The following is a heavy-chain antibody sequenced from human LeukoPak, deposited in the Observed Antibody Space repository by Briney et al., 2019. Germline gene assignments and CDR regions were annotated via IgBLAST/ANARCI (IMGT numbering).Heavy chain of an antibody. D-gene: IGHD5-12*01. CDR1: GASISSDY. CDR3: ARRGRKWLGY. J-gene: IGHJ4*02. CDR2: IHYTGTT. Sequence: SETLSLTCTVSGASISSDYWSWIRQPPGMGLEWIGDIHYTGTTNYNPSLKSRVTISVDTSKNQFSLKLSSVTAADTAVYYCARRGRKWLGYWGQGTLVTVSS. V-gene: IGHV4-59*12.